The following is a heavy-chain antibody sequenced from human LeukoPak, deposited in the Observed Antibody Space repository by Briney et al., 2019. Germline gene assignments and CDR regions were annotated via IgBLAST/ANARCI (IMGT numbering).Heavy chain of an antibody. CDR3: ARASTTVPNLLDY. V-gene: IGHV3-74*01. Sequence: GGSLRLSCAASGFTFSSYWMHWVRQTPGKGLVWVSRIKGDGSDTLYADSVKGRFTISRDNSKNTLYLQTSSLGVDDTAVYYCARASTTVPNLLDYWGQGALVSVSS. D-gene: IGHD4-17*01. J-gene: IGHJ4*02. CDR1: GFTFSSYW. CDR2: IKGDGSDT.